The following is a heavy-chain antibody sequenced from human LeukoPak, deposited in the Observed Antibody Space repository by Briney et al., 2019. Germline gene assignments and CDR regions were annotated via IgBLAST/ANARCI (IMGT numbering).Heavy chain of an antibody. D-gene: IGHD2-8*02. CDR2: ISSNGGST. Sequence: PARSLTLSCSVSRFTFSSYAMQCDRPAAGEGRECVSAISSNGGSTYYADSVKGRFTISRDNSKNTLYLQMSSLRAEDTAVYYCVKDSGGREPYYFDYWGQGTLVTVSS. CDR3: VKDSGGREPYYFDY. CDR1: RFTFSSYA. J-gene: IGHJ4*02. V-gene: IGHV3-64D*06.